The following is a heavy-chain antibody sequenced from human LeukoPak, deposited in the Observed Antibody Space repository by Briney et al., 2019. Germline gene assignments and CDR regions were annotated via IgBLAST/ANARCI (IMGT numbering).Heavy chain of an antibody. V-gene: IGHV4-59*01. CDR1: GGSISSYY. CDR3: AGVIGVVVPAAISPPINYYYGMDV. J-gene: IGHJ6*02. Sequence: SETLSLTCTVSGGSISSYYWSWIRQPPGKGLEWIGYIYYSGSTNYNPSLKSRVTISVDTSKNQSSLKLSSVTAADTAVYYCAGVIGVVVPAAISPPINYYYGMDVWGQGTTVTVSS. D-gene: IGHD2-2*01. CDR2: IYYSGST.